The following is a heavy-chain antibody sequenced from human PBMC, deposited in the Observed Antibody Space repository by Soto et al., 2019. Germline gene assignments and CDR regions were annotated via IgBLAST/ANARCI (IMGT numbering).Heavy chain of an antibody. CDR2: INSDGSST. D-gene: IGHD3-10*01. J-gene: IGHJ4*02. CDR1: GFTFSSYW. CDR3: GRGASGSYRLDY. V-gene: IGHV3-74*01. Sequence: EVQLVESGGDLVQPGGSLRLSCAASGFTFSSYWMHWVRQAPGKGLVWVSRINSDGSSTNYADSVKGQFTIYRDNAKNTLYLQMNSLRAEDTAVYYCGRGASGSYRLDYWGQGTLVTVSS.